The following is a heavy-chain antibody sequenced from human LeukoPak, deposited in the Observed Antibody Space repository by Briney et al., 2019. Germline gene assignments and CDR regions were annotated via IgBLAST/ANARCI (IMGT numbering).Heavy chain of an antibody. Sequence: KPSETLSLTCSVSGGSINSYYWSWIRQPAGKGLEWIGRIYSSGSTNYNPSLKSRVTMSVDTSKNQLSLRLSSVTAPDTAVYYCARYRYGDYYFDYWGQGTLVTVSS. D-gene: IGHD4-17*01. V-gene: IGHV4-4*07. CDR3: ARYRYGDYYFDY. CDR1: GGSINSYY. J-gene: IGHJ4*02. CDR2: IYSSGST.